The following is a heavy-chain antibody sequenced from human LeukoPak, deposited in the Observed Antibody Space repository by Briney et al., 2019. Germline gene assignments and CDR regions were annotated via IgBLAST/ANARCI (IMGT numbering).Heavy chain of an antibody. D-gene: IGHD3-10*01. CDR2: ISSSSSYI. CDR1: GFTFSSYS. J-gene: IGHJ5*02. V-gene: IGHV3-21*01. Sequence: PGGSLRLSCAASGFTFSSYSMNWVRQAPGKGLEWVSSISSSSSYIYYADSVKDRFTISRDNAKNSLYLQMNSLRAEDTAVYYCARDRSRGVIAGYWFDPWGQGTLVTVSS. CDR3: ARDRSRGVIAGYWFDP.